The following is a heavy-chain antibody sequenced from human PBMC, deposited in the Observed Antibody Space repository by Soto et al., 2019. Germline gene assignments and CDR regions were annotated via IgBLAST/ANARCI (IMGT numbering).Heavy chain of an antibody. D-gene: IGHD6-19*01. Sequence: SVKVSCKASGGTFSSYTISWVRQAPGQGLEWMGRIIPILGIANYAQKFQGRVTITADKSTSTAYMELSSLRSEDTAVYYCARFVIAVAGKHFDYWGQGTLVTVSS. CDR1: GGTFSSYT. CDR2: IIPILGIA. J-gene: IGHJ4*02. CDR3: ARFVIAVAGKHFDY. V-gene: IGHV1-69*02.